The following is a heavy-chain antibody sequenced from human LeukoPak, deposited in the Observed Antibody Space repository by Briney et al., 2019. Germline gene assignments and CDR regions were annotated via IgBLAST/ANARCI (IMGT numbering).Heavy chain of an antibody. V-gene: IGHV4-59*01. Sequence: SETLSLTCTVSGGSISGSYWSWIRQPPGKGLEWIAYMYNSGSTNYNPSLKSRVTISIDTSKNQFSLKLSSLTAADTAIYYCARGIESYGDYGYWGPGILVTVPS. D-gene: IGHD4-17*01. J-gene: IGHJ4*02. CDR2: MYNSGST. CDR1: GGSISGSY. CDR3: ARGIESYGDYGY.